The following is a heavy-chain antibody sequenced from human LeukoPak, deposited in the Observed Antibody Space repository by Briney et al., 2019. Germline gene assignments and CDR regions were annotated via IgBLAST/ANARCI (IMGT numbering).Heavy chain of an antibody. V-gene: IGHV1-18*01. CDR1: GYTFTSYG. CDR3: ARRSVVVVVAAHDAFDI. D-gene: IGHD2-15*01. J-gene: IGHJ3*02. CDR2: ISAYNGNT. Sequence: GASVKVSCKASGYTFTSYGISWVRQAPGQGLEWMGWISAYNGNTNYAQKLQGRVTITADKSTSTAYMELSSLRSEDTAVYYCARRSVVVVVAAHDAFDIWGQGTMVTVSS.